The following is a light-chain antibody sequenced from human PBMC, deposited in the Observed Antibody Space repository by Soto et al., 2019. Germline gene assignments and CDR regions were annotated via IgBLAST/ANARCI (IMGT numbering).Light chain of an antibody. CDR1: SGHSSYA. CDR2: LSSDGSH. CDR3: QTWDIGARVV. J-gene: IGLJ2*01. Sequence: QPVLTQSPSASASLGASVKLTCTLSSGHSSYAIAWHQQQPEKGPRYLMKLSSDGSHSKGDGIPDRFSGSSSGAERYLTISSLQSEDEADYYCQTWDIGARVVFGGGTRSPS. V-gene: IGLV4-69*01.